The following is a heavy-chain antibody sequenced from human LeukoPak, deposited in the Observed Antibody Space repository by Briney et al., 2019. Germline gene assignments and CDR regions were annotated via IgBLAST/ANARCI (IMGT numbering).Heavy chain of an antibody. Sequence: GGSLRLSCATSGFTFDDYAMHWVRQAPGKGLEWVSGISWNSGSIGYADSVKGRFTIPRDNAKNSLYLQMNSLRAEDAALYYCAKDPYSSSWYYFDYWGQGTLVTVSS. CDR1: GFTFDDYA. CDR2: ISWNSGSI. J-gene: IGHJ4*02. CDR3: AKDPYSSSWYYFDY. V-gene: IGHV3-9*01. D-gene: IGHD6-13*01.